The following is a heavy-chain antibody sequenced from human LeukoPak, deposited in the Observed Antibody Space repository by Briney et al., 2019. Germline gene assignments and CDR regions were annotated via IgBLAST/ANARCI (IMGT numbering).Heavy chain of an antibody. D-gene: IGHD3-16*01. CDR3: AKEGGAPNWFDP. CDR1: GYTFTSYD. V-gene: IGHV1-8*01. Sequence: GASVKVSCKASGYTFTSYDINWVRQATGQGLEWMGWMNPNSGNTGYAQKFQGRVTMTRNTSISTAYMELSSLRSEDTAVYYCAKEGGAPNWFDPWGQGTLVTVSS. J-gene: IGHJ5*02. CDR2: MNPNSGNT.